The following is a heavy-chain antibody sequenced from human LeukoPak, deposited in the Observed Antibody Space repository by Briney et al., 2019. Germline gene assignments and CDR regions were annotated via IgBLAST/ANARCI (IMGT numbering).Heavy chain of an antibody. J-gene: IGHJ3*02. CDR2: IHYSGGT. Sequence: SETLSLTCTVSSGSISGYYWSWLRQPPGKGLEWIGQIHYSGGTIYNPSLKSRVTISVDTSKNQFSLKLSSGSAADTAAYYCARHGTGQKAFNIWGQGTMVTVSS. D-gene: IGHD1-14*01. CDR1: SGSISGYY. V-gene: IGHV4-59*08. CDR3: ARHGTGQKAFNI.